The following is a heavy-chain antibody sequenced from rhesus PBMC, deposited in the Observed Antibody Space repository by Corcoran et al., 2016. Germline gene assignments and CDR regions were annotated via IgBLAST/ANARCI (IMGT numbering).Heavy chain of an antibody. V-gene: IGHV3-184*01. D-gene: IGHD6-31*01. CDR1: GFTFSDYY. Sequence: VQLVESGGGLVQPGGSLRLSCAAFGFTFSDYYMPWVRQAPGKGVEWVGFIRSKAYGGTAEYAASVRGRFTISRDDSKSIVYLQMNTLKIEDTAVYYCTRAAAAWGQGVLVTVSS. CDR3: TRAAAA. J-gene: IGHJ4*01. CDR2: IRSKAYGGTA.